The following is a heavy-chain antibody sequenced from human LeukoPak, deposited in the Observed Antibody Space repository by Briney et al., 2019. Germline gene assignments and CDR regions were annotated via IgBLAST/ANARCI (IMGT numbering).Heavy chain of an antibody. J-gene: IGHJ4*02. Sequence: GRSLRLSCAASGFTFSSYWMHWVRQVPGKGLVWVSRINSDGSSTTYADSVKGRFTISRDNAKNTLYLQMNSLRAEDTAVYYCARDFFTSGTPPYYFDYWGQGTLVTVSS. CDR3: ARDFFTSGTPPYYFDY. CDR1: GFTFSSYW. D-gene: IGHD1-7*01. V-gene: IGHV3-74*01. CDR2: INSDGSST.